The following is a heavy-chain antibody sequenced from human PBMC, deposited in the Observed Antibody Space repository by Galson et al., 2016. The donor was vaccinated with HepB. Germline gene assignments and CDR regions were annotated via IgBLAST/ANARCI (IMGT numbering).Heavy chain of an antibody. Sequence: VKVSCKASGDTFNNFALNWVRQAPGHGLEWLGGIIPIFGKTNYAQKFQGRVTITADQSTRTVYMEMSSLRSDDTALYYCARGTINWSHFDFWGPGTPVTVSS. D-gene: IGHD1-1*01. V-gene: IGHV1-69*01. CDR3: ARGTINWSHFDF. CDR2: IIPIFGKT. CDR1: GDTFNNFA. J-gene: IGHJ4*02.